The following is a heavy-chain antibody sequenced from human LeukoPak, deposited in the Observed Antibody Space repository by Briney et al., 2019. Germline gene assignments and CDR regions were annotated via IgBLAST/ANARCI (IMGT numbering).Heavy chain of an antibody. CDR3: ARVGYYDSSGYYFDY. J-gene: IGHJ4*02. V-gene: IGHV3-7*01. Sequence: PGGSLRLSCVASGFIFNSYSMNWVRQAPGKGLEWVANIEQDGSEKWYVDSVKGRFTISRDNAKNSLYLQMNSLRAEDMAVYYCARVGYYDSSGYYFDYWGQGTLVTVSS. CDR2: IEQDGSEK. D-gene: IGHD3-22*01. CDR1: GFIFNSYS.